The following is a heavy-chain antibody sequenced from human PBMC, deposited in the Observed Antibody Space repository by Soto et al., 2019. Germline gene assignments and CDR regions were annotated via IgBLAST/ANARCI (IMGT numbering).Heavy chain of an antibody. CDR2: IVVGSGNT. Sequence: QMQLVQSGPEVKKPGTSVKVSCKASGFTFTCSAVQWVRQARGQRLEWIGWIVVGSGNTNYAQKFQERVTITRDMSTSTAYMMLSSLRSEDTAVYYCADFRAGAYCGGDCYPWGQGTLVTVSS. J-gene: IGHJ5*02. CDR3: ADFRAGAYCGGDCYP. D-gene: IGHD2-21*02. V-gene: IGHV1-58*01. CDR1: GFTFTCSA.